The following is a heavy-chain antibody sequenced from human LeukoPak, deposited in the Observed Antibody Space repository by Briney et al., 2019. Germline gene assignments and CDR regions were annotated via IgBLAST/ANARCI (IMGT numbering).Heavy chain of an antibody. CDR1: GYTFTGYY. V-gene: IGHV1-2*02. CDR2: INPNSGGT. D-gene: IGHD3-10*01. Sequence: ASVKVSCKASGYTFTGYYMHWVRQAPGQGLVWMGWINPNSGGTNYAQKFQGRVTMTRDTSISTAYMELSRLRSDDTAVYDCPRVRQLLWFGELLNNYYYYGMDVWGQGTTVTVSS. CDR3: PRVRQLLWFGELLNNYYYYGMDV. J-gene: IGHJ6*02.